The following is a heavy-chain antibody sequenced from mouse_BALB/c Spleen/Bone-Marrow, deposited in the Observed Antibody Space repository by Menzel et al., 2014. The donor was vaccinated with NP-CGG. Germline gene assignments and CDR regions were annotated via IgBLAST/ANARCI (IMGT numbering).Heavy chain of an antibody. CDR3: ARRGSMDY. Sequence: QVQLKESGAELVRPGVSVKISCKGSGYTFTDYSIHWVRQSHAKSLEWIGVISTYYGDANYNQKFKGKATMTVDKSSSTAYMELARLTSEDSAIYYCARRGSMDYWGQGTSVTVSS. CDR1: GYTFTDYS. J-gene: IGHJ4*01. V-gene: IGHV1-67*01. CDR2: ISTYYGDA.